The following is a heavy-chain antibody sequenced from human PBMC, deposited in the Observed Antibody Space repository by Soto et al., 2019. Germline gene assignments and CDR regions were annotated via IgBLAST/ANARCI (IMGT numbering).Heavy chain of an antibody. CDR1: GFTFDDYG. CDR3: ARGSGDCSSTSCYAFDAFDI. J-gene: IGHJ3*02. CDR2: INWNGGST. D-gene: IGHD2-2*01. V-gene: IGHV3-20*01. Sequence: GGSLRLSCAASGFTFDDYGMSWVRQAPGKGLEWVSGINWNGGSTGYADSVKGRFTISRDNAKNSLYLQMNSLRAEDTALYHCARGSGDCSSTSCYAFDAFDIWGQGTMVTVSS.